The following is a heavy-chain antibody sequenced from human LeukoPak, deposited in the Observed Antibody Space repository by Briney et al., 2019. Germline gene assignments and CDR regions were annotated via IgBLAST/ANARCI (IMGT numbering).Heavy chain of an antibody. Sequence: NASETLSLTCTVSGGSISSGSYYWGWIRQPPGKGLEWIGSIYYSGSTYYNPSLKSRVTISVDTSKNQFSLKLSSVTAADTAVYYCARVNPYDYVWGSYRYSIYDYWGQGTLVTVSS. CDR2: IYYSGST. J-gene: IGHJ4*02. CDR3: ARVNPYDYVWGSYRYSIYDY. V-gene: IGHV4-39*07. D-gene: IGHD3-16*02. CDR1: GGSISSGSYY.